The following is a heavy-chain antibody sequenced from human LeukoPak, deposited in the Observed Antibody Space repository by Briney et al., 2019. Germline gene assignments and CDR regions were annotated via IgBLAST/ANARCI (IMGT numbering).Heavy chain of an antibody. J-gene: IGHJ4*02. CDR3: ARADSSGWQGPKFYFDY. Sequence: ASVKVSCKASGYTFTCYYMHWVRQAPGQGLEGRGWINPNSGGTNYAQKFQGRVTMTRDTSISTAYMELSRLRFDDTAVYYCARADSSGWQGPKFYFDYWGQGTLVTVSS. CDR2: INPNSGGT. CDR1: GYTFTCYY. V-gene: IGHV1-2*02. D-gene: IGHD6-19*01.